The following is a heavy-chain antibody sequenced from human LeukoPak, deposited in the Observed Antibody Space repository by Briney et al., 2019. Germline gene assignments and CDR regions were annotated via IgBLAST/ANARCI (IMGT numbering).Heavy chain of an antibody. D-gene: IGHD3-22*01. CDR2: ISVYNGNT. CDR3: ARMYYDSSGYYSYFDY. CDR1: GYTFTSYG. Sequence: ASVKVSCKASGYTFTSYGISWVRQAPGQGLEWMGWISVYNGNTNYAQKLQGRVTMTTDTSTSTAYMELRRLRSDDTAVYYCARMYYDSSGYYSYFDYWGQGTLVTVSS. V-gene: IGHV1-18*01. J-gene: IGHJ4*02.